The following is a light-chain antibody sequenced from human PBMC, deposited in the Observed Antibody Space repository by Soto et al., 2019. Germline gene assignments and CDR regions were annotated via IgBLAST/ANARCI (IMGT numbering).Light chain of an antibody. V-gene: IGLV2-11*01. CDR2: EVN. CDR1: SNDIGNYNY. J-gene: IGLJ1*01. Sequence: QSVLTQPLSVSGSPGQSVTISCIGTSNDIGNYNYVSWYQQHPGKAPEVVIYEVNRRPSGVPDRFSGSKSANTASLTISGLQAEDEADYYCCSYAGSDSYVFGAGTKLTVL. CDR3: CSYAGSDSYV.